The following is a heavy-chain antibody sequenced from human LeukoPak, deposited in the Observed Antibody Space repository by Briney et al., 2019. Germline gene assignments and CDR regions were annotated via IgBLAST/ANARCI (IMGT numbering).Heavy chain of an antibody. Sequence: PGGSLRLSCAASGFTFSSYWMSWVRQAPGKGLEWVANIKQDGSEKYYVDSVKGRFTISRDNAKNSLYLQMNSLRAEDTAVYYWARDRRYDYVWGSYRHRHDAFDIWGQGTMVTVSS. CDR2: IKQDGSEK. CDR3: ARDRRYDYVWGSYRHRHDAFDI. J-gene: IGHJ3*02. V-gene: IGHV3-7*01. D-gene: IGHD3-16*02. CDR1: GFTFSSYW.